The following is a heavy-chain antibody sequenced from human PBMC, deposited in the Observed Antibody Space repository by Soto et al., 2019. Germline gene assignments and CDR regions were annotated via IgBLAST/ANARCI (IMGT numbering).Heavy chain of an antibody. CDR1: GFPFSDYY. J-gene: IGHJ4*02. V-gene: IGHV3-11*05. CDR3: ARADHYDTSGYWK. D-gene: IGHD3-22*01. CDR2: ITSSSSYT. Sequence: PGGSLRLSCAASGFPFSDYYMRWIRQAPGKGLEWVSYITSSSSYTIYADSVRGRFTISRDNAKNSLFLQMNSLRAEDTAVYYCARADHYDTSGYWKWGQGTLVTVSS.